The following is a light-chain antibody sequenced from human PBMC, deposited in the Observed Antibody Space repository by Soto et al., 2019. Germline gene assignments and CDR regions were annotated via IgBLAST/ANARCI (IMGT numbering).Light chain of an antibody. CDR1: QSVSSY. Sequence: DIQMTQSPSSLSSSLGDSVTIICRGSQSVSSYLNWYQHKPGKAPKLMISAAYTLESGVPSTFSGRGSGTDFTLTISGLQSEDFATYYCQQVYSKFPLTCGGGTKVDIK. J-gene: IGKJ4*01. CDR3: QQVYSKFPLT. V-gene: IGKV1-39*01. CDR2: AAY.